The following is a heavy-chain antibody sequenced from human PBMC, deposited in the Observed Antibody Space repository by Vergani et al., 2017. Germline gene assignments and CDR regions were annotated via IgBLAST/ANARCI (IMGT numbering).Heavy chain of an antibody. V-gene: IGHV1-69*01. Sequence: QVQLVQSGAEVKKPGSSVKVSCKASGGTFSSYAISWVRQAPGQGLEWMGGIIPIFGTANYAQKFQGRVTITADESTSTAYMELSSLRSEDTAVYYCARDRDYGGNSGRPYYYGMDVWGQGTTVTVSS. D-gene: IGHD4-23*01. CDR2: IIPIFGTA. CDR1: GGTFSSYA. CDR3: ARDRDYGGNSGRPYYYGMDV. J-gene: IGHJ6*02.